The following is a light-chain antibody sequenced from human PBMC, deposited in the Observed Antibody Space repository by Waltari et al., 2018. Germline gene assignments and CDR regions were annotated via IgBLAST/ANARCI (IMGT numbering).Light chain of an antibody. CDR1: NSHAGPYTL. CDR3: CSYAGSSTYVL. Sequence: QSALTQPASVSGSLGQPIPTSCPGANSHAGPYTLVSWYQQHPGQAPKLMIYEGSKRPSGVSNRFSGSQSGNTASLTISGLQAEDDGDYYCCSYAGSSTYVLFGGGTKLTVL. J-gene: IGLJ2*01. CDR2: EGS. V-gene: IGLV2-23*01.